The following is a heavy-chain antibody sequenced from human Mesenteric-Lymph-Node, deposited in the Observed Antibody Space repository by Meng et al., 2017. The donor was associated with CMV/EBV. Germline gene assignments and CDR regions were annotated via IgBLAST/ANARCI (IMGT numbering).Heavy chain of an antibody. CDR3: ARRWYSSSYDY. V-gene: IGHV4-4*07. CDR1: GGSISSYY. CDR2: IYTSGST. D-gene: IGHD6-6*01. Sequence: GSLRLSCTVSGGSISSYYWSWIRQPAGKGLEWIGRIYTSGSTNYNPSLKSRVTMSVDTSKNQFSLKLSSVTAADTAVYYCARRWYSSSYDYWGQGTLVTVSS. J-gene: IGHJ4*02.